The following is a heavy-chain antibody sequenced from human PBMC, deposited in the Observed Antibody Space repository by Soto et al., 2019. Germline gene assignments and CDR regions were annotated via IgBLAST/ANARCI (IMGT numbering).Heavy chain of an antibody. D-gene: IGHD3-3*01. V-gene: IGHV1-46*01. J-gene: IGHJ5*02. CDR1: GYTFTSYY. CDR3: ARTTIFGVVNWFDP. Sequence: ASVKVSCKASGYTFTSYYMHWVRQAPGQGLEWMGIINPSGGSTDYAQKLQGRVTMTTDTSTSTAYMELRSLRSDDTAVYYCARTTIFGVVNWFDPWGQGTLVTVSS. CDR2: INPSGGST.